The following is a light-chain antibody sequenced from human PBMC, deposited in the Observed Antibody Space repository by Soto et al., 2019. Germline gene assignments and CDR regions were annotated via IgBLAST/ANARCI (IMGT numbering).Light chain of an antibody. CDR3: QQRSNWRRA. Sequence: IVLTQSPAPLSLSPGERATLSCRASQSVSSYLAWYQQKPGQAPRLLIYDASNRATGIPARFSGSGSGTDFTLTISSREPEDFAVYYCQQRSNWRRAFGQGTKVDIK. V-gene: IGKV3-11*01. CDR1: QSVSSY. CDR2: DAS. J-gene: IGKJ1*01.